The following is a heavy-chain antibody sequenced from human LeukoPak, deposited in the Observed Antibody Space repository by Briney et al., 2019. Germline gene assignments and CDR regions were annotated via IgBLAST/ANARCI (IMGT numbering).Heavy chain of an antibody. CDR1: GGSISSSSYY. CDR3: ARDNPNWNYFYMDV. Sequence: SETLSLTCTVSGGSISSSSYYWGWIRQPPGKGLEWIGSIYYSGSTYYNPSLKSRVTISVDTSKNQFSLKLSSVTAADTAMYYCARDNPNWNYFYMDVWGKGTTVTVSS. D-gene: IGHD1-1*01. V-gene: IGHV4-39*07. J-gene: IGHJ6*03. CDR2: IYYSGST.